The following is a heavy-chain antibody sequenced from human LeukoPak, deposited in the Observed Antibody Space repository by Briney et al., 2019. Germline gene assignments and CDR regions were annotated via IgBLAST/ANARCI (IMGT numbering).Heavy chain of an antibody. CDR2: INHGGST. CDR1: GGSLSDYY. V-gene: IGHV4-34*01. D-gene: IGHD5-12*01. Sequence: SETLSLTCAVQGGSLSDYYWSWIRQPPGKGLEWIGEINHGGSTNYNPSLKSRVTISVDTSKNQFSLKLSSVTAADTAVYYCARVATTQYYFDYWGQGTLVTVSS. CDR3: ARVATTQYYFDY. J-gene: IGHJ4*02.